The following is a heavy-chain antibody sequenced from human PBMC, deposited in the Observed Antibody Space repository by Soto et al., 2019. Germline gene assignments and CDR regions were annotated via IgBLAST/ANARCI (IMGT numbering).Heavy chain of an antibody. V-gene: IGHV3-33*01. CDR3: ARDSGPYSSSADY. Sequence: GGSLRLSCAASGFTFSSYGMHWVRQAPGKGLEWVAVIWYDGSNKYYADSVKGRFTISRDNSKNTLYLQMNSLRAEDTAMYYCARDSGPYSSSADYWGQGTLVTVSS. D-gene: IGHD6-13*01. CDR2: IWYDGSNK. CDR1: GFTFSSYG. J-gene: IGHJ4*02.